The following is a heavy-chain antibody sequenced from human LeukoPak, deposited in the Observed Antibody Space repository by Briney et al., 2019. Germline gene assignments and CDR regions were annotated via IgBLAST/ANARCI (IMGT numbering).Heavy chain of an antibody. CDR1: GGTFSSYA. Sequence: SVRVSCKASGGTFSSYAISWVRQAPGQGLEWMGGIIPIFGTANYAQKFQGRVTITTDESTSTAYMELSSLRSEDTAVYYCARDRVESDWTYHPLFDLWGQGTLVTVSS. CDR3: ARDRVESDWTYHPLFDL. V-gene: IGHV1-69*05. J-gene: IGHJ4*02. D-gene: IGHD1-7*01. CDR2: IIPIFGTA.